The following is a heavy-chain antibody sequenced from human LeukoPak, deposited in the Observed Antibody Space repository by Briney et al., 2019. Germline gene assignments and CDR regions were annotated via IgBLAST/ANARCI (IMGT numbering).Heavy chain of an antibody. CDR2: IYYSGST. CDR1: GGSISSGGYY. V-gene: IGHV4-31*03. J-gene: IGHJ6*04. Sequence: SRTLSLTCTVSGGSISSGGYYWSWIRQHPGKGLEWIGYIYYSGSTYYNPSLKSRVTISVDTSKNQFSLKLSSVTAADTAVYYCARDVPGGMDVWGKGTTVTVSS. CDR3: ARDVPGGMDV.